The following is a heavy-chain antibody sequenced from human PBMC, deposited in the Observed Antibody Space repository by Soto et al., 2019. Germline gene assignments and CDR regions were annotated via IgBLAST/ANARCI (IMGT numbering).Heavy chain of an antibody. Sequence: EVQLVESGGGLVQPGGSLRLSCAASGFTFSDHHMDWVCQAPGKGREWVGRARNQAKSYTTAYASSVKGRFTISRDDSKTSLSLQMNSLRTEDTAVYFYSRLMCTSFDLWGQGTLVTVSS. J-gene: IGHJ4*02. CDR3: SRLMCTSFDL. V-gene: IGHV3-72*01. D-gene: IGHD2-8*01. CDR1: GFTFSDHH. CDR2: ARNQAKSYTT.